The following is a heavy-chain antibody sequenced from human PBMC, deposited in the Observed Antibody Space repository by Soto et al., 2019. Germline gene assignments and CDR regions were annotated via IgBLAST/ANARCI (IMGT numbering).Heavy chain of an antibody. V-gene: IGHV1-8*01. J-gene: IGHJ3*02. D-gene: IGHD4-17*01. CDR3: AAITVTADAFDI. CDR1: GYTFNSYA. CDR2: MNPNSGNT. Sequence: GASVKVSCKASGYTFNSYAINWVRQATGQGLEWMGWMNPNSGNTGYAQKFQGRVTMTRNTSISTAYMELSSLGSEDTAVYYCAAITVTADAFDIWGQGTMVTVSS.